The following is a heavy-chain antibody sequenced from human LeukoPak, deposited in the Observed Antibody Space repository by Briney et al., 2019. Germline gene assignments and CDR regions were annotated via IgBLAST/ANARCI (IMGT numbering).Heavy chain of an antibody. V-gene: IGHV3-7*01. Sequence: PGGSLRLSCSASGFTLSNYWMSWVRQAPGKGLEWVANIRQDGNEKYYVDSVKGRFTISRDNAKNSLHLEMNTLRVEDTAVYYCARGRRTNDYWGQGTLVTVSS. CDR1: GFTLSNYW. CDR2: IRQDGNEK. CDR3: ARGRRTNDY. J-gene: IGHJ4*02. D-gene: IGHD1-14*01.